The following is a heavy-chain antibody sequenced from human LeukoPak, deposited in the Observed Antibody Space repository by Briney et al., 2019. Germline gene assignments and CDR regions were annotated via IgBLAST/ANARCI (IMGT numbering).Heavy chain of an antibody. D-gene: IGHD6-6*01. J-gene: IGHJ5*02. CDR2: IYYSAST. CDR1: GGSISSSSYY. V-gene: IGHV4-39*07. CDR3: ARVGYSSSSNWFDP. Sequence: SETLSLTCTVSGGSISSSSYYRGWIRQPPGKGLEWIGSIYYSASTYYNPSLKSRVTISVDTSKNQFSLKLSSVTAADTAVYYCARVGYSSSSNWFDPWGQGTLVTVSS.